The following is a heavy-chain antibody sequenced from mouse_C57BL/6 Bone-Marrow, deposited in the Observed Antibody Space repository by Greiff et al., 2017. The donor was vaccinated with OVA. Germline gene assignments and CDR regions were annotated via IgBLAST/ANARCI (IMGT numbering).Heavy chain of an antibody. V-gene: IGHV1-26*01. D-gene: IGHD2-2*01. Sequence: VQLQQSGPELVKPGASVKISCKASGYTFTDYYMNWVKQSHGKSLEWIGDINPNNGGTGYNQKFKGKATLTVDKSSSTAYMELRSLTSEDSAVYYCARKSPQLWLHYYAMDYWGQGTSVTVSS. CDR3: ARKSPQLWLHYYAMDY. J-gene: IGHJ4*01. CDR1: GYTFTDYY. CDR2: INPNNGGT.